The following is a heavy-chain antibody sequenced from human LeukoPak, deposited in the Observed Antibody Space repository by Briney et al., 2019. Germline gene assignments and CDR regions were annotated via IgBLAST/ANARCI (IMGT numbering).Heavy chain of an antibody. J-gene: IGHJ6*02. CDR1: GFTFSSYA. V-gene: IGHV3-30-3*01. CDR2: ISYDGSNK. D-gene: IGHD6-6*01. CDR3: ASFRATIAARRRDYYGMDV. Sequence: GGSLRLSCAASGFTFSSYAMHWVRQAPGKGLEWVAVISYDGSNKYYADSVKGRFTTSRDNSKSTLYLQMNSLRAEDTAVYYCASFRATIAARRRDYYGMDVWAKGPRSPSP.